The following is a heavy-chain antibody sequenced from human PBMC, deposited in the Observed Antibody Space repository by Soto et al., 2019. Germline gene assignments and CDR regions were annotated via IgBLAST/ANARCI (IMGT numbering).Heavy chain of an antibody. CDR3: ARVGRRAGYSYGYRYYHYGMDV. CDR2: ISAYNGNT. D-gene: IGHD5-18*01. J-gene: IGHJ6*02. CDR1: GYTFTSYG. V-gene: IGHV1-18*01. Sequence: ASVKVSCKASGYTFTSYGISWVRQAPGQGLEWMGWISAYNGNTNYAQKLQGRVTMTTDTSTSTAYMELRSLRSDDTAVYYCARVGRRAGYSYGYRYYHYGMDVWGQGTTVTVSS.